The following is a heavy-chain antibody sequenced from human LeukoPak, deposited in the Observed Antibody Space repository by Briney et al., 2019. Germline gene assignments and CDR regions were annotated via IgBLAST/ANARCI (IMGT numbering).Heavy chain of an antibody. CDR2: INSDGSST. D-gene: IGHD3-3*01. J-gene: IGHJ4*02. CDR3: ARSSYYDFWSGYQPLLDY. V-gene: IGHV3-74*01. Sequence: PGGSLRLSCAASGFTFSSYWMHWVRQAPGKGLVWVSRINSDGSSTSYADSVKGRFTISRDNAKNTLYLQMNSLRAEDTAVYYCARSSYYDFWSGYQPLLDYWGQGTLVTVSS. CDR1: GFTFSSYW.